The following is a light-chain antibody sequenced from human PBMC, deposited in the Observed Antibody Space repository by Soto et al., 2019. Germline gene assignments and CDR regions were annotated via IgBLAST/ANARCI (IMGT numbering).Light chain of an antibody. CDR3: LQDYNYPLT. CDR2: AAS. V-gene: IGKV1-6*01. Sequence: IQITQSPSSLSASVGDRVTITCQASQGIINHLNWYQQKPGEAPNLLIYAASSLQSGVQSRFSGSGSGTDFTLTISSLQPDDFATYYCLQDYNYPLTFGQGTKVDIK. J-gene: IGKJ1*01. CDR1: QGIINH.